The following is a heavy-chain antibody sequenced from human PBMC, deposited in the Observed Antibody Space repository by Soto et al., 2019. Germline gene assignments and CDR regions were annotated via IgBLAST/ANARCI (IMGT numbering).Heavy chain of an antibody. CDR3: ARRGGVAGGAFDI. CDR2: IWYDGSNK. Sequence: QVQLVESGGRVVQPGRSLRLSFAASGFTFSSYGMHWVRQAPGKGLEWVAVIWYDGSNKYYADSVKSRFTISRDNSKNKLYLEMNTVSAADTAVYYCARRGGVAGGAFDIWGHGTMVTVSS. V-gene: IGHV3-33*01. J-gene: IGHJ3*02. D-gene: IGHD2-15*01. CDR1: GFTFSSYG.